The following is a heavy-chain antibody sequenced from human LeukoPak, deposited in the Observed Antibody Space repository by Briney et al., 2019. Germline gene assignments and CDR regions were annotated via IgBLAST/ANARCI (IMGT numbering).Heavy chain of an antibody. V-gene: IGHV1-2*06. D-gene: IGHD2-15*01. Sequence: ASVKVSCKASGYTFTGYYMHWVRQAPGQGLEWMGRINPNSGGTNYAQKFQGRVTITTDESTSTAYMELSSLRSEDTAVYYCARVGTLGDCSGGSCYSGSFDYWGQGTLVTVSS. CDR2: INPNSGGT. J-gene: IGHJ4*02. CDR1: GYTFTGYY. CDR3: ARVGTLGDCSGGSCYSGSFDY.